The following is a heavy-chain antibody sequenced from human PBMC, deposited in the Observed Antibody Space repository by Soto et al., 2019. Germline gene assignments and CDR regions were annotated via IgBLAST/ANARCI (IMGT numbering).Heavy chain of an antibody. CDR2: TYYRSKWYN. CDR1: GDSVSSNSAA. V-gene: IGHV6-1*01. J-gene: IGHJ6*02. CDR3: ARASKGSGWYPYYYYGMDV. Sequence: SQTLSLTCAISGDSVSSNSAAWNWIRQSPSRGLEWLGRTYYRSKWYNDYAVSVKSRITINPDTSKNQFSLQLNSVTPGDTAVYYCARASKGSGWYPYYYYGMDVWGQGTTVTVSS. D-gene: IGHD6-19*01.